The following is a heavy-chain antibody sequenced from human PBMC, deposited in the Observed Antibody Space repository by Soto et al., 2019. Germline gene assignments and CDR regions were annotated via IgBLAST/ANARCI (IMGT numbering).Heavy chain of an antibody. CDR2: IYYTGKT. Sequence: SETLSLTCSVSGGSVSSGSNYWGWIRQPPGKGLEWIGSIYYTGKTFYNPSLKSRVTISVDTSNNHFSLRLSSVTAADMAVYYRARRGTTVTSLYYFDFWGQGALVTVSS. CDR3: ARRGTTVTSLYYFDF. CDR1: GGSVSSGSNY. D-gene: IGHD4-17*01. V-gene: IGHV4-39*02. J-gene: IGHJ4*02.